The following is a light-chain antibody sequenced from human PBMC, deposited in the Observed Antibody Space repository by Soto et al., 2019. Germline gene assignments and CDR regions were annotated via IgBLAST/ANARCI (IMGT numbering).Light chain of an antibody. Sequence: QSVLTQPPSASGSPGQSVTITCTGTSSDVDSYNYVSWYQQHPGKAPKLMIYDVSKRPSGVPDRFSGSKSGNTASLTVSGLQAEDEADYYCSSYAGTNNLVFGGGTQLTVL. V-gene: IGLV2-8*01. CDR2: DVS. J-gene: IGLJ2*01. CDR1: SSDVDSYNY. CDR3: SSYAGTNNLV.